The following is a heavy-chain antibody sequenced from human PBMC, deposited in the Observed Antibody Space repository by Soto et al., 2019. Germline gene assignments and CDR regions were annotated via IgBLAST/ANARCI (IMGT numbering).Heavy chain of an antibody. CDR3: ARGSGTDTGAALDI. CDR2: ISGTGTFI. CDR1: GFTFTRHS. J-gene: IGHJ3*02. V-gene: IGHV3-21*06. Sequence: EVQLVESGGGLVKPGGSLRLSCAASGFTFTRHSMNWVRQAPGKGLEWVSCISGTGTFIYYSDSVKGRFTISRDDAKTSLYLQMNSLTAEDTAVYYCARGSGTDTGAALDIWGPGTMVTVS. D-gene: IGHD1-26*01.